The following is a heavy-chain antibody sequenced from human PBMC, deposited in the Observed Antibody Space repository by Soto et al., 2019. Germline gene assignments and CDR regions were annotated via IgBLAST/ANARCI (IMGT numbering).Heavy chain of an antibody. V-gene: IGHV4-39*01. D-gene: IGHD3-16*01. CDR3: ATTEDVNCIWDGGDWGDN. CDR2: IYYSGNT. J-gene: IGHJ4*02. Sequence: QLQLQESGPGLVKPSETLSLTCTVSGGSINNNNYYWGWIRQPPGKGLEWIGTIYYSGNTSYNPSLKSRVTESGDTSKTQFFRKPTSGTAAETAVYYCATTEDVNCIWDGGDWGDNWGQGTMVTVSS. CDR1: GGSINNNNYY.